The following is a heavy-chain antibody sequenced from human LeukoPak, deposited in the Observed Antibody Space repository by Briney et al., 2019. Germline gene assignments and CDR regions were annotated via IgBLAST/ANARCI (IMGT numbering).Heavy chain of an antibody. J-gene: IGHJ6*03. V-gene: IGHV1-8*01. D-gene: IGHD3-3*01. CDR3: ARDNYDFWSGLSYYYYYMDV. CDR2: MNPNSGRT. Sequence: ASVKVSCKASGYTLTSYDINWVRQATGQGLEWMGWMNPNSGRTGYAQNFQGRITITRNTSISTAYMELSSLRSEDTAVYYCARDNYDFWSGLSYYYYYMDVWGKGTTVTVSS. CDR1: GYTLTSYD.